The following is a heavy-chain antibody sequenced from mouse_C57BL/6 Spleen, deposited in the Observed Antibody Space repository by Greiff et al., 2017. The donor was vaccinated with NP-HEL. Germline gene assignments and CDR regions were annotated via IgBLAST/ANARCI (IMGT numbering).Heavy chain of an antibody. J-gene: IGHJ4*01. D-gene: IGHD1-1*01. Sequence: QVQLQQPGAELVMPGASVKLSCKASGYTFTSYWMHWVKQRPGQGLEWIGEIDPSDSYTNYNQKFKGKSTLTVDKSSSTAYMQLSNLTSEDSAVYYGARAQRFTTVVNAMDYWGQGTSVTVSS. CDR2: IDPSDSYT. CDR1: GYTFTSYW. CDR3: ARAQRFTTVVNAMDY. V-gene: IGHV1-69*01.